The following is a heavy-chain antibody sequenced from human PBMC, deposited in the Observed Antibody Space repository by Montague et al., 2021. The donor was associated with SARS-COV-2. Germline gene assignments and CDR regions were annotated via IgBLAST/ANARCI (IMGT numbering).Heavy chain of an antibody. D-gene: IGHD2-15*01. Sequence: TLSLTCTVSGGSSSSGGYYWIWIGQLPGKGLEGIGYIYYSGSTYYNPSLKSRVTISVDTSKNQFSLKLSSVTAADTAVYYCARVLGGYCSGGSCYRGWYFDLWGRGTLVTVSS. J-gene: IGHJ2*01. CDR3: ARVLGGYCSGGSCYRGWYFDL. V-gene: IGHV4-31*03. CDR1: GGSSSSGGYY. CDR2: IYYSGST.